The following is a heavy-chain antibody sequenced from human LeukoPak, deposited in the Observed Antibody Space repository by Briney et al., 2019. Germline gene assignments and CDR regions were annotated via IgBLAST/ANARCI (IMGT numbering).Heavy chain of an antibody. D-gene: IGHD3-16*01. Sequence: GGSLRLSCAASGFTFSGYYMSWIRQAPGKGLEWVSYISSLSTSIYYADSVKGRFTISGDNSKNTLYLQMNSLRAEDTAVYYCASNGGSTPPSYYYYYYYMDVWGKGTTVTVSS. CDR1: GFTFSGYY. CDR2: ISSLSTSI. CDR3: ASNGGSTPPSYYYYYYYMDV. J-gene: IGHJ6*03. V-gene: IGHV3-11*01.